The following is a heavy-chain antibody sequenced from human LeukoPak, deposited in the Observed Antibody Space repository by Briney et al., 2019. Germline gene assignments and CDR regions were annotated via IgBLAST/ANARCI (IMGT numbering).Heavy chain of an antibody. V-gene: IGHV1-2*06. CDR3: ARGKRWLQLPDYFDY. CDR1: GYTFTDYY. CDR2: INPNGGRT. D-gene: IGHD5-24*01. Sequence: ASVKVSCKASGYTFTDYYIHWVRQAPGQGLEWMGRINPNGGRTNYVQKFQGRVTMTRDTSISNAYMELNKLRSDDTAMYYCARGKRWLQLPDYFDYWGRGTLVTVSS. J-gene: IGHJ4*02.